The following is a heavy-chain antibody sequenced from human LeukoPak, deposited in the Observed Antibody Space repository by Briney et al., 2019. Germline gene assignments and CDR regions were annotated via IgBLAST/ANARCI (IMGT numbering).Heavy chain of an antibody. V-gene: IGHV3-33*01. J-gene: IGHJ4*02. Sequence: GRSLRLSCAASGFTFSSYGMHWVRQAPGKGLEWVAVIWYDGSNKYYADSVKGRFTISRDNSKNTLYLQMNSLRAEDTAVYYCARDSSLYSSRESMSRAFDYWGQGTLVTVSS. CDR2: IWYDGSNK. D-gene: IGHD6-13*01. CDR1: GFTFSSYG. CDR3: ARDSSLYSSRESMSRAFDY.